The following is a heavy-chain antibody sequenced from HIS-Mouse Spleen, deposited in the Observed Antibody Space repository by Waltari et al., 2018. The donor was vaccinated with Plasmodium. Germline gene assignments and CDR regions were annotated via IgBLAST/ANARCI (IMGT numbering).Heavy chain of an antibody. CDR3: ANGGYSYGHFDY. D-gene: IGHD5-18*01. V-gene: IGHV3-30*18. CDR1: GSPFRGYG. CDR2: ISYDGSNK. Sequence: QVQLVESGGGVVQPGRSLRLSCAAPGSPFRGYGMHWVRQAPGKGLEWVAVISYDGSNKYYADSVKGRFTISRDNSKNTLYLQMNSLRAEDTAVYYCANGGYSYGHFDYWGQGTLVTVSS. J-gene: IGHJ4*02.